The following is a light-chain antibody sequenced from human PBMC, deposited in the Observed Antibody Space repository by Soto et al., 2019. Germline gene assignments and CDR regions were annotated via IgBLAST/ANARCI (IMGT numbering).Light chain of an antibody. V-gene: IGLV2-14*03. CDR2: DVN. CDR3: TSWTTSTAMI. CDR1: SSDIGAYNF. J-gene: IGLJ2*01. Sequence: QSLLTQPASVSGSPGQPITISCTGTSSDIGAYNFVSWYQQHPGKAPKLMLYDVNIRPSGVSNRFSGSKSGSTASLTISGLQAEDEADYYCTSWTTSTAMIFGGGTKVTV.